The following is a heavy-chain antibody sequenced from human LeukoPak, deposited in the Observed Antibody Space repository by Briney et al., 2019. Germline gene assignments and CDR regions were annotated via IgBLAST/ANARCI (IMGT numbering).Heavy chain of an antibody. D-gene: IGHD2-2*01. V-gene: IGHV3-30*02. Sequence: GGSLRLSCAASGFTFSSYGMHWVRQAPGKGLEWVAFIRYDGSNKYYADSVKGRFTISRDNSKNTLYLQMNSQRAEDTAVYYCAKGRYQLLWNYMDVWGKGTTVTVSS. CDR3: AKGRYQLLWNYMDV. J-gene: IGHJ6*03. CDR2: IRYDGSNK. CDR1: GFTFSSYG.